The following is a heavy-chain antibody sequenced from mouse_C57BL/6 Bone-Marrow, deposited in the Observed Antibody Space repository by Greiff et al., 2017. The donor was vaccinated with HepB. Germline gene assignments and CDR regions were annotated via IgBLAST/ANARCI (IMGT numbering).Heavy chain of an antibody. J-gene: IGHJ3*01. Sequence: EVQLVESGGGLVQPGGSLSLSCAASGFTFTDYYMSWVRQPPGKALEWLGFIRNKANGYTTEYSASVKGRFTISRDNSQSILYLQMNALRAEDSATYYCARTVDSSAGFAYWGQGTLVTGSA. CDR2: IRNKANGYTT. CDR1: GFTFTDYY. D-gene: IGHD3-2*02. V-gene: IGHV7-3*01. CDR3: ARTVDSSAGFAY.